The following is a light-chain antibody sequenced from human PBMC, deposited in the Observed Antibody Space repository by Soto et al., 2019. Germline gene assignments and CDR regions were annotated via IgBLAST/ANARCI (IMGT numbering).Light chain of an antibody. J-gene: IGKJ5*01. V-gene: IGKV1-5*01. CDR2: DAS. CDR1: RSISDW. Sequence: DIQMTQSPSSLSPSFGDRVTITCRASRSISDWLAWYQQKPGKAPELLIFDASNLKSGVSSRFSGSGSGTDFTLTINSLQPEDFATYYCQQAYSFPITFGQGTRLEIK. CDR3: QQAYSFPIT.